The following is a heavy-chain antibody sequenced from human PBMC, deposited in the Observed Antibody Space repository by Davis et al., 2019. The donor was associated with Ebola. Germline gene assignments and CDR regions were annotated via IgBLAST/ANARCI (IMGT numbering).Heavy chain of an antibody. Sequence: SVKVSCKASGGTFSSYAISWVRQAPGQGLEWMGGIIPIFGTANYAQKFQGRVTITADESTSTAYMELSSLRSEDTAVYYCARAGRYCSGGSCYSHYYGMDVWGQGTTVTVSS. CDR3: ARAGRYCSGGSCYSHYYGMDV. J-gene: IGHJ6*02. D-gene: IGHD2-15*01. V-gene: IGHV1-69*13. CDR1: GGTFSSYA. CDR2: IIPIFGTA.